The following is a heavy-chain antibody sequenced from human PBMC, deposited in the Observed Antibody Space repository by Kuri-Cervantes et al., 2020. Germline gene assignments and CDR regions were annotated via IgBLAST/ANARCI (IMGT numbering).Heavy chain of an antibody. CDR3: AKEGPALGHNGVDI. CDR1: GYTFTSYA. D-gene: IGHD3-3*02. CDR2: INTNTGNP. Sequence: ASVKVSCKASGYTFTSYAMNWVRQAPGQGLEWMGWINTNTGNPTYAQGFTGRFVFSLDTSVSTAYLQISSLKAEDTALYYCAKEGPALGHNGVDIWGQGTTVTVSS. V-gene: IGHV7-4-1*02. J-gene: IGHJ6*02.